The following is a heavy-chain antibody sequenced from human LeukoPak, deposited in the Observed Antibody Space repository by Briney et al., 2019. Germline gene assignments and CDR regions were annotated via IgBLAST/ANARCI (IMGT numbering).Heavy chain of an antibody. D-gene: IGHD3-10*01. J-gene: IGHJ5*02. V-gene: IGHV1-18*01. CDR1: GGTSSSYA. CDR3: ATELAEDWFDP. Sequence: GSSVKVSCKASGGTSSSYAISWVRQAPGQGLEWMGWISAYNGNTNYAQKLQGRVTMTTDTSTSTAYMELRSLRSDDTAVYYCATELAEDWFDPWGQGTLVTVSS. CDR2: ISAYNGNT.